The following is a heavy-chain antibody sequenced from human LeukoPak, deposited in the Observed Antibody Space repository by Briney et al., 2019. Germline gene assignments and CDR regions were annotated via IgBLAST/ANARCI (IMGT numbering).Heavy chain of an antibody. Sequence: GGSLRLSCAASAFTFSIYAMSWVRQAPGKGLEWVSGISGSGDSTYYADSVKGRFTISRDNSKNTLYLQMNSLRAEDTAVYYCARRSGIAVAGAFDYWGQGTLVTVSS. CDR3: ARRSGIAVAGAFDY. CDR2: ISGSGDST. CDR1: AFTFSIYA. V-gene: IGHV3-23*01. D-gene: IGHD6-19*01. J-gene: IGHJ4*02.